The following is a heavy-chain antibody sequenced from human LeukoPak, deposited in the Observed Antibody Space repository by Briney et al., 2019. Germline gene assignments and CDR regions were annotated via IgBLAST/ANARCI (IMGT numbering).Heavy chain of an antibody. CDR2: IHHSGST. J-gene: IGHJ4*02. CDR3: ARKSYDVLPFYC. CDR1: GGSISSSYW. D-gene: IGHD5-12*01. Sequence: SSGTLSLTCAVSGGSISSSYWWSWVRQPPGKGLEWIGEIHHSGSTNYNPSLKSLVTISVDKSKNQFSLKLSSVTAEDPAVYYCARKSYDVLPFYCWGKGNLDTVSS. V-gene: IGHV4-4*02.